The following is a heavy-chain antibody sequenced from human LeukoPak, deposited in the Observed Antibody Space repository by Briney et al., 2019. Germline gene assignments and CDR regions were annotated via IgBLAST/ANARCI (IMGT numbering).Heavy chain of an antibody. J-gene: IGHJ4*02. D-gene: IGHD5-12*01. CDR3: ARTWGGYSGYDPPYY. Sequence: SETLSLTCTVSGGSISSSSYYWGWIRQPPGKGLEWIGSIYYSGSTYYNPSLKSRVTISVDTSKSQFSLKLSSVTAADTAVYYCARTWGGYSGYDPPYYWGQGTLVTVSS. V-gene: IGHV4-39*07. CDR2: IYYSGST. CDR1: GGSISSSSYY.